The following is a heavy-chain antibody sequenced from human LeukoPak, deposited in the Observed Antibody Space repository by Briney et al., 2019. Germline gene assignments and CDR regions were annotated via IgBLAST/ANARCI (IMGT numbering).Heavy chain of an antibody. V-gene: IGHV4-59*01. CDR1: GGSFSGYY. Sequence: NPSETLSLTCAVYGGSFSGYYWSWIRQPPGKGLEWIGYIYYSGSTNYNPSLKSRVTISVDTSKNQFSLKLSSVTAADTAVYYCARALKWRPWYTWNYGEPDITWFDPWGQGTLVTVSS. D-gene: IGHD1-7*01. CDR3: ARALKWRPWYTWNYGEPDITWFDP. CDR2: IYYSGST. J-gene: IGHJ5*02.